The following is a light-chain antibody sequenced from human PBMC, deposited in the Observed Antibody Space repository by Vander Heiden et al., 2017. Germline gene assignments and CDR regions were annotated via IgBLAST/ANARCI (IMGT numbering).Light chain of an antibody. V-gene: IGKV3-20*01. J-gene: IGKJ3*01. Sequence: EIVLTQSPGTLSLSPGERATLSCRASQSVSSSYLAWYQQKPGQAPRLLIYGASSRATGIPDRFSGSGSGTDFTLTISRLEPEDFAVYYCQQYGSSFGSGTKVDIK. CDR3: QQYGSS. CDR1: QSVSSSY. CDR2: GAS.